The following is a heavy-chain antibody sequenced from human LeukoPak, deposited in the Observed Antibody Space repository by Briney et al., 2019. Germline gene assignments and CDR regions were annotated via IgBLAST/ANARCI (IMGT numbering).Heavy chain of an antibody. CDR3: ARDRISPRTGDNPYYFDY. V-gene: IGHV1-69*05. Sequence: SVKVSCKASGGTFSSYAISWVQQAPGQGLEWMGRIIPIFGTANYAQKFQGRVTITTDESTSTAYMELSSLRSEDTAVYYCARDRISPRTGDNPYYFDYWGQGTLVTVSS. D-gene: IGHD7-27*01. J-gene: IGHJ4*02. CDR1: GGTFSSYA. CDR2: IIPIFGTA.